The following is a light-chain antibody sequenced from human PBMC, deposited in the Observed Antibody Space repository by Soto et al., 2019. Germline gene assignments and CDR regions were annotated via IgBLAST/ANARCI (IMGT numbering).Light chain of an antibody. V-gene: IGKV3-11*01. CDR1: QSISSY. J-gene: IGKJ5*01. Sequence: DIVLTQSPATLSLSPGEIATLSCRASQSISSYLAWYQQKPGQAPRLLIYDASNRATGIPARFSGSGSGTDFTLTISSLEPEDCAVYYCLQRSNWHPITFGQGPRLDLK. CDR2: DAS. CDR3: LQRSNWHPIT.